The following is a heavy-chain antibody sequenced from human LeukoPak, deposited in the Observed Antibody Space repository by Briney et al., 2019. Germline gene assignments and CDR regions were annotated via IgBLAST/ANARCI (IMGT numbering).Heavy chain of an antibody. Sequence: SGGSLRLSCAASGFTFNYSWMHWVRQVPGKGLVWVSGINNDGTATYYADSVKGRFTISRDNAKNTVYLQMNGLRAEDTTDYYCATVSEYWGQGTLVTVSS. CDR3: ATVSEY. J-gene: IGHJ4*02. V-gene: IGHV3-74*01. CDR1: GFTFNYSW. CDR2: INNDGTAT.